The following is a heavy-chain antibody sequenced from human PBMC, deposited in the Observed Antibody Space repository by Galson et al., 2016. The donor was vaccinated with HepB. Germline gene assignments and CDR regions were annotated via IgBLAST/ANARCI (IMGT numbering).Heavy chain of an antibody. D-gene: IGHD3-3*01. J-gene: IGHJ6*02. CDR2: IIPIFGTA. CDR3: ARVDGTSILIFGVATYGMDV. CDR1: GGTFSSYA. Sequence: SVKVSCKASGGTFSSYAISWVRQAPGQGLEWMGGIIPIFGTANYAQKFQGRVTITADKSTSTAYMELSSLRSEDTAVYYCARVDGTSILIFGVATYGMDVWGQGTTVTVSS. V-gene: IGHV1-69*06.